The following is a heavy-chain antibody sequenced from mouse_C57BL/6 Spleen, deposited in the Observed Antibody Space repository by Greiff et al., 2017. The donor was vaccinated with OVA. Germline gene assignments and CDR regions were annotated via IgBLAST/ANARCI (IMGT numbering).Heavy chain of an antibody. CDR1: GYTFTSYW. Sequence: QVQLQQPGTELVKPGASVKLSCKASGYTFTSYWMHWVKQRPGQGLEWIGKIYPSNGSTNYNEKFKSKATLTVDTSSSTAYMQLSSLTSEDSAVYYCDSNGGHYMDYWGQGTSLTVSS. J-gene: IGHJ4*01. CDR3: DSNGGHYMDY. D-gene: IGHD1-2*01. CDR2: IYPSNGST. V-gene: IGHV1-53*01.